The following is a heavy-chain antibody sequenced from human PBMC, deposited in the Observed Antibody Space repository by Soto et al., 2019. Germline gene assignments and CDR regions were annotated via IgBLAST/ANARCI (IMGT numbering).Heavy chain of an antibody. D-gene: IGHD3-10*01. Sequence: KASETLSLTCTVSGGSISSGGYYWSWIRQHPGKGLEWIGYIYYSGSTYYNPSLKSRVTISVDTSKNQFSLKLSSVTAADTAVYYYASSPYYGSGSYLAGKWFDPWGQGTLVTVSS. CDR1: GGSISSGGYY. J-gene: IGHJ5*02. CDR3: ASSPYYGSGSYLAGKWFDP. V-gene: IGHV4-31*03. CDR2: IYYSGST.